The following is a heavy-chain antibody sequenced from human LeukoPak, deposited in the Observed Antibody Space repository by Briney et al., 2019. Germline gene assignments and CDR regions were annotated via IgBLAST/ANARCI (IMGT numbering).Heavy chain of an antibody. CDR2: ISSSSSYI. V-gene: IGHV3-21*01. CDR1: GFTFSSYS. J-gene: IGHJ4*02. CDR3: ARAQEDYFFDY. Sequence: GGSLRLSCAASGFTFSSYSMNWVRQAPGKGLEWVSSISSSSSYIYYADSVKGRFTISRDNAKNSLYLQMNSLRAEDTAVYYCARAQEDYFFDYWGQGTLATVSS. D-gene: IGHD3/OR15-3a*01.